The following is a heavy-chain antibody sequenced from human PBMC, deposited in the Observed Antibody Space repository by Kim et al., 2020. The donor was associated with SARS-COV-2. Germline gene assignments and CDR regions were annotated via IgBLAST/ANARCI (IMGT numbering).Heavy chain of an antibody. J-gene: IGHJ5*02. CDR3: AVKTGIAAGRGWFDP. Sequence: SVKVSCKASGGTFSSYAISWVRQAPGQGLEWMGGIIPIFGTANYAQKFQGRVTITADESTSTAYMELSSLRSEDTAVYYCAVKTGIAAGRGWFDPWGQGTLVTVSS. V-gene: IGHV1-69*13. CDR2: IIPIFGTA. D-gene: IGHD6-13*01. CDR1: GGTFSSYA.